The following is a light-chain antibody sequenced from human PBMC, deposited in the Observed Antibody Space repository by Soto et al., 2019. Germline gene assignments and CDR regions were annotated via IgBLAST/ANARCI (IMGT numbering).Light chain of an antibody. J-gene: IGKJ1*01. V-gene: IGKV1-5*03. Sequence: DIQMARSPSTLSGSGGERVTITCRASQTISSWLAWYQQKPGKAPKLLIYKASTLKSGVPSRFSGSGSGTEXPLTIRSXQPDHFAPPPCQPYNSYSAAFG. CDR2: KAS. CDR1: QTISSW. CDR3: QPYNSYSAA.